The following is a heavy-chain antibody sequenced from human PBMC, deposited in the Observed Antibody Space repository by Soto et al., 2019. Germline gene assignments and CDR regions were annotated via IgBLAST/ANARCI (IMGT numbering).Heavy chain of an antibody. Sequence: GGSLRLSCAASGFTFSNAWMNWVRQAPGKGLEWVGRIKSKTDGGTTDYAAPVKGRFTISRDDSKNTLYLQMNSLKTEDTAVYYCTTDRAVGSGWDFDYWGQGTLVTVSS. CDR1: GFTFSNAW. CDR2: IKSKTDGGTT. D-gene: IGHD6-19*01. CDR3: TTDRAVGSGWDFDY. V-gene: IGHV3-15*07. J-gene: IGHJ4*02.